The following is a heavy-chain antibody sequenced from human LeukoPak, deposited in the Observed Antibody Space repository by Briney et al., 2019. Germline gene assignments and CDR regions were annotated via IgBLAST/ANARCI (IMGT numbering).Heavy chain of an antibody. CDR3: ARDRRYYDSSGNFQH. Sequence: HWASVKVSCKASGYTFTSYGISWVRQAPGQGLEWMGWISAYNGNTNYAQKLQGRVTMTTDTSTSTACMELRSLRSDDTAVYYCARDRRYYDSSGNFQHWGQGTLVTVSS. CDR1: GYTFTSYG. D-gene: IGHD3-22*01. CDR2: ISAYNGNT. J-gene: IGHJ1*01. V-gene: IGHV1-18*01.